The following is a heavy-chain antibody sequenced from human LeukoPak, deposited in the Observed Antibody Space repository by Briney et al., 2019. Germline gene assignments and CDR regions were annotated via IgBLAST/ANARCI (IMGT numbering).Heavy chain of an antibody. CDR3: TTDSFFDWRVYPHYYYGMDV. V-gene: IGHV3-15*01. J-gene: IGHJ6*02. CDR2: IKGKADGGTV. D-gene: IGHD3-9*01. CDR1: GFTFSEAW. Sequence: GGSLRLSCVASGFTFSEAWMMWVRQAPGKGLEWIGRIKGKADGGTVDYAEPLKGRFTISRDDSRDTLHLQMSSLKPDDTAIYYCTTDSFFDWRVYPHYYYGMDVWGRGTTVTVSS.